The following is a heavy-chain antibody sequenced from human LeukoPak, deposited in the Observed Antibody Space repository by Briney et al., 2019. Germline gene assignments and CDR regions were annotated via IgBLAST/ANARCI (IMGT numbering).Heavy chain of an antibody. Sequence: SETLSLTCGVYGGSFSDYYWSWIRQPPGKGLEWIGEINHSGSTNYNPSLKSRVTISVDTSKNQFSLKVNSVTAADTAVYYCARRGHPYGWGCFDPWGKGTLVTVSS. CDR3: ARRGHPYGWGCFDP. D-gene: IGHD5-18*01. CDR2: INHSGST. CDR1: GGSFSDYY. V-gene: IGHV4-34*01. J-gene: IGHJ5*02.